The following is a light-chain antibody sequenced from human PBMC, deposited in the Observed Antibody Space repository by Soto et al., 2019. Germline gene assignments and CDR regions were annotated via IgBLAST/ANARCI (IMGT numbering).Light chain of an antibody. V-gene: IGKV1-27*01. J-gene: IGKJ1*01. CDR1: QGISNY. CDR3: QKYNSAPHRG. CDR2: AAS. Sequence: DIQMTQSPSSLSASVGDRVTITCRASQGISNYLAWCQQKPGKVPKLLIYAASTLQSGVSSRFSGSGSGADFTLTISSLQPEDVATYYCQKYNSAPHRGFGQGTKVDIK.